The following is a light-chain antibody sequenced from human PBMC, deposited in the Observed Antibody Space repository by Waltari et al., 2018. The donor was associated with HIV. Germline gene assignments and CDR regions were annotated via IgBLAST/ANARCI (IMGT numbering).Light chain of an antibody. CDR3: QSYDSSNHAV. J-gene: IGLJ3*02. V-gene: IGLV6-57*03. CDR2: GDN. Sequence: NFMLTQPHSLSESPGKTVPVSCTRSSGTMASNYVQWYQQRPGRAPTPGISGDNQRPPGVPDRFSGSIDSSSNSASLTISGLKTEDEADYYCQSYDSSNHAVFGGGTKLTVL. CDR1: SGTMASNY.